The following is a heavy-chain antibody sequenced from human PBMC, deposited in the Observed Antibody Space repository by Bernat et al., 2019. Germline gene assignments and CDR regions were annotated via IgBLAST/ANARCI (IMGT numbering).Heavy chain of an antibody. CDR1: GYTFTGYY. CDR2: INPNSGGT. D-gene: IGHD2-15*01. Sequence: QVQLVQSGAEVKKPGASVKVSCKASGYTFTGYYMHWVRQAPGQGLEWMGRINPNSGGTNYAQKFQGRVTMTRDTSISTAYMELSRLRSDDTAVYYCARWKVGYCSGGSCYSQLDYWGQGTLVTVSS. CDR3: ARWKVGYCSGGSCYSQLDY. V-gene: IGHV1-2*06. J-gene: IGHJ4*02.